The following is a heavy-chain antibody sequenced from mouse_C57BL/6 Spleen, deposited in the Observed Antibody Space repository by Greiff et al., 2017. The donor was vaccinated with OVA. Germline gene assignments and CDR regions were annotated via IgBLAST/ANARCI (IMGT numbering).Heavy chain of an antibody. Sequence: QVQLQQSGAELMKPGASVKLSCKATGYTFTGYWIEWVKQRPGHGLEWIGEILPGRGSTNYNEKFKGKATFTADTSSNTAYMQLSSLTTEDSAIYYCASTTVVARGFDYWGQGTTLTVSS. D-gene: IGHD1-1*01. J-gene: IGHJ2*01. CDR3: ASTTVVARGFDY. CDR2: ILPGRGST. V-gene: IGHV1-9*01. CDR1: GYTFTGYW.